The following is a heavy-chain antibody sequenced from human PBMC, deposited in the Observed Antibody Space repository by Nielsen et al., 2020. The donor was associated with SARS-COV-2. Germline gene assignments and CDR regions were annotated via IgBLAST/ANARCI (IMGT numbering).Heavy chain of an antibody. V-gene: IGHV4-59*12. J-gene: IGHJ4*02. CDR2: ISYSGST. D-gene: IGHD3-3*01. CDR3: ARALGSLTIFGVVITEHFDY. Sequence: SETLSLICTVSGGSISSYYWSWIRQSPGKGLEWIGYISYSGSTNYNPSLSSRVTISLDMSREQFSLKLSSVTAADTAVYYCARALGSLTIFGVVITEHFDYWGQGTLVTVSS. CDR1: GGSISSYY.